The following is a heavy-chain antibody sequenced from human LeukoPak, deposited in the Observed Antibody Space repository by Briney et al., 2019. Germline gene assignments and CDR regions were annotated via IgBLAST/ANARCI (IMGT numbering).Heavy chain of an antibody. CDR1: GGSFSGYY. V-gene: IGHV4-34*01. J-gene: IGHJ4*02. CDR3: ARSGYYFSHKAESYFDY. CDR2: INHSGST. D-gene: IGHD3-3*01. Sequence: SETLSLTCAVYGGSFSGYYWSWIRQPPGKGLEWIGEINHSGSTNYNPSLKSRVTISVDTSKNQFSLKLSSVTAADTAVYYCARSGYYFSHKAESYFDYWGQGTLVTVSS.